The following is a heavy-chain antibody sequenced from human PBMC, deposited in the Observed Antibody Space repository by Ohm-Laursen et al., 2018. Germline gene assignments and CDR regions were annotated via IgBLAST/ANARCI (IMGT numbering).Heavy chain of an antibody. CDR2: IVVGSGNT. D-gene: IGHD1-26*01. Sequence: SVKVSCKASGFTFTSSAVQWVRQARGQRLEWIGWIVVGSGNTNYAQKFQERVTITRDMSTSTAYMELSSLRSEDTAVYYCAATGVGATYYYYGMDVWGQGTTVTVSS. V-gene: IGHV1-58*01. J-gene: IGHJ6*02. CDR3: AATGVGATYYYYGMDV. CDR1: GFTFTSSA.